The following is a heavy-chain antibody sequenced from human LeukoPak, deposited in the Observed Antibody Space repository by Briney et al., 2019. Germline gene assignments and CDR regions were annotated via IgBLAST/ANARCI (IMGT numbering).Heavy chain of an antibody. CDR2: IKQDGSEK. V-gene: IGHV3-7*03. J-gene: IGHJ5*02. Sequence: PGGSMRLSCAASGFTFSSYWMSWVRQAPGRGLEWVANIKQDGSEKYYVDSVKGRFTMSRDNAKNSLYLKMNSLRAGDTAVYYCAKDWVASSWFNWFDPWGQGTLVTVSS. CDR3: AKDWVASSWFNWFDP. D-gene: IGHD6-13*01. CDR1: GFTFSSYW.